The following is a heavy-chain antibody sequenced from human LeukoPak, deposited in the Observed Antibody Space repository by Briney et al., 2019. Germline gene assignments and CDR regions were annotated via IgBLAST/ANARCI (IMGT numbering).Heavy chain of an antibody. CDR3: AKPAVYDILNAYYKNWFDP. D-gene: IGHD3-9*01. Sequence: GSLRLSCAASGFTFSNFAMTWVRQAPGKGLEWVSGVSGSGDTTYYADSVRGRFTISRENSKNILYLQMNSLRAEDTALYFCAKPAVYDILNAYYKNWFDPCGQGTLVSVSS. V-gene: IGHV3-23*01. CDR2: VSGSGDTT. CDR1: GFTFSNFA. J-gene: IGHJ5*02.